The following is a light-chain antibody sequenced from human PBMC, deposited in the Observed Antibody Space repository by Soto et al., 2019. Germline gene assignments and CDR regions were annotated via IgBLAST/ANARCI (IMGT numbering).Light chain of an antibody. CDR2: DVY. V-gene: IGKV3-15*01. CDR3: QQYFDWPLT. Sequence: EIVMTQSPATLSVSPGEGVALSCLASQSIIDNLAWYQQKPGQTPRLLIYDVYSRASGIPARFSGSSSGTDYTLTLSSLQSEDSAVYYCQQYFDWPLTFGGGTNVEI. J-gene: IGKJ4*01. CDR1: QSIIDN.